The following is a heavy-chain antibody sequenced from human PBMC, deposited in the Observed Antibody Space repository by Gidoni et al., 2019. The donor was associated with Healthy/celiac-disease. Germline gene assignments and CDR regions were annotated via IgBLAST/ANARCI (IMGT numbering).Heavy chain of an antibody. Sequence: QLQLQESGPGLVKPSETLSLTCTVSGGSISSSSYYWGWIRQPPGKGLEWIGSIYYSGSTYYNPSLKSRVTISVDTSKNQFSLKLSSVTAADTAVYYCARHDFGYSSSWELAFDIWGQGTMVTVSS. CDR3: ARHDFGYSSSWELAFDI. CDR2: IYYSGST. J-gene: IGHJ3*02. CDR1: GGSISSSSYY. V-gene: IGHV4-39*01. D-gene: IGHD6-13*01.